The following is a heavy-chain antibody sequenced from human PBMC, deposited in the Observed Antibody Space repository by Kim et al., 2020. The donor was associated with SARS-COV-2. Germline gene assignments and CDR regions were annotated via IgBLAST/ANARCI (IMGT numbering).Heavy chain of an antibody. D-gene: IGHD3-22*01. V-gene: IGHV3-33*06. J-gene: IGHJ6*02. CDR1: GFTFSSYA. CDR2: IWYDGSNK. Sequence: GGSLRLSCAASGFTFSSYAMHWVRQAPGKGLEWVAVIWYDGSNKYYADSVKGRFTISRDNSKNTLYLQMNSLRAEDTAVYYCAKDLGNDSSGWGAVLYYYYGMDVWGQGTTVTVSS. CDR3: AKDLGNDSSGWGAVLYYYYGMDV.